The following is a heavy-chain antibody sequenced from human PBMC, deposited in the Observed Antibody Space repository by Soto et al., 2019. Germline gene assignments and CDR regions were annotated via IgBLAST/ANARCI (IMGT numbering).Heavy chain of an antibody. J-gene: IGHJ6*02. CDR3: ARDSFSFGDYYYDGIDV. V-gene: IGHV3-7*01. CDR1: GFTFSTYW. D-gene: IGHD2-15*01. CDR2: IKRDGSDK. Sequence: GSLRLSCTPSGFTFSTYWMNWLRQSPGKGLEWVANIKRDGSDKYYVDSVKGRFTVSRDNAKNTLYLQMNGLRAEDTAVYYCARDSFSFGDYYYDGIDVLGQRTTVPVS.